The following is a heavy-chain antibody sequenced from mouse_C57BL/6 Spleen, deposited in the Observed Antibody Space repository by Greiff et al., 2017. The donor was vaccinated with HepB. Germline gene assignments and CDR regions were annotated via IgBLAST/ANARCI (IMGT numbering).Heavy chain of an antibody. D-gene: IGHD1-1*01. CDR2: IYPRSGNT. V-gene: IGHV1-81*01. CDR3: AREEITTVVADY. Sequence: VQLQESGAELARPGASVKLSCKASGYTFTSYGISWVKQRTGQGLEWIGEIYPRSGNTYYNEKFKGKATLTADKSSSTAYMELRSLTSEDSAVYFCAREEITTVVADYWGQGTSVTVSS. J-gene: IGHJ4*01. CDR1: GYTFTSYG.